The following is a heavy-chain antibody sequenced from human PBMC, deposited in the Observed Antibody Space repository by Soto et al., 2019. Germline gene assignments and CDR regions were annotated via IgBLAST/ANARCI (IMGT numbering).Heavy chain of an antibody. V-gene: IGHV3-9*01. CDR2: ISWNSGSI. J-gene: IGHJ6*03. Sequence: EVQLVESGGGLVQPGRSLRLSCAASGFTFDDYAMHWVRQAPGKGLEWVSGISWNSGSIGYADSVKGRFTISRDNAKNSLYLQMNSLRAEDTALYYCAKSPAHCTNGVCSTYYYYMDVWGKGTTVTVSS. CDR3: AKSPAHCTNGVCSTYYYYMDV. D-gene: IGHD2-8*01. CDR1: GFTFDDYA.